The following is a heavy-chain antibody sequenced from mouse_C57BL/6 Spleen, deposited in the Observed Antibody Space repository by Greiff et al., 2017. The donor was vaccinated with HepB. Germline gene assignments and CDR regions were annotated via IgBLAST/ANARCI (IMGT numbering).Heavy chain of an antibody. Sequence: VQLQQSGAELAKPGASVKLSCKASGYTFTSYWMHWVKQRPGQGLEWIGYINPSSGYTKYNQKFKDKATLTADKSSSTAYMQLSSLTYEDSAVYYCGQESPMITTVVATRAMDYWGQGTSVTVSS. J-gene: IGHJ4*01. CDR2: INPSSGYT. CDR1: GYTFTSYW. V-gene: IGHV1-7*01. CDR3: GQESPMITTVVATRAMDY. D-gene: IGHD1-1*01.